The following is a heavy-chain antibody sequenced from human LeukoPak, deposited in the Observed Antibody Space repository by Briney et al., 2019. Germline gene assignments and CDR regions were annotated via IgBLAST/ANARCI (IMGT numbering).Heavy chain of an antibody. V-gene: IGHV3-23*01. J-gene: IGHJ4*02. CDR3: AKALDTNGYMRFDN. CDR2: INGGGDTT. Sequence: AGGSLRLSCAASGFTFVSYAMTWVRQAPGKGLEWVSAINGGGDTTYYADSVKGRFTVSRDKSTNTLFLQMSSLRAEDSAMYYCAKALDTNGYMRFDNWGQGTLVTVSS. CDR1: GFTFVSYA. D-gene: IGHD5-18*01.